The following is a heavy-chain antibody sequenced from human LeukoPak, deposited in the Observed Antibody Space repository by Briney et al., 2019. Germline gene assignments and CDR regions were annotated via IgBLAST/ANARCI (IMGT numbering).Heavy chain of an antibody. V-gene: IGHV3-7*04. CDR3: ARGGSYFSS. Sequence: GGSLRLSCAASGFTFSDHWMSWVRQAPGKGLEWVANIKEYGSEKYYVDSVKGRFTISRDNAKNSLYLQMNILRAEDTAVYYCARGGSYFSSWGQGSLVTVSS. CDR1: GFTFSDHW. D-gene: IGHD1-26*01. J-gene: IGHJ4*02. CDR2: IKEYGSEK.